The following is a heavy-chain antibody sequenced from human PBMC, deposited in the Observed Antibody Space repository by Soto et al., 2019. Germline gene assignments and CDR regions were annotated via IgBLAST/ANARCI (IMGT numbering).Heavy chain of an antibody. V-gene: IGHV1-69*08. Sequence: QVQLVQSGAEVKKPGSSVKVSCKASGGTFSSYTISWVRQAPGQGLEWMGRIIPILGIANYAQKFQGRVTITAEKSTRTAYMELRSLRFEDTAVYYCAREMYYDSSGYSLFWGQGTLVTVSS. J-gene: IGHJ4*02. CDR1: GGTFSSYT. D-gene: IGHD3-22*01. CDR2: IIPILGIA. CDR3: AREMYYDSSGYSLF.